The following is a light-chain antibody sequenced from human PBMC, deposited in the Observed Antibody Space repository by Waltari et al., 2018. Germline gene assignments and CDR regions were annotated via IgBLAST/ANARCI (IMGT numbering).Light chain of an antibody. V-gene: IGKV3-15*01. Sequence: EIVMTQSPATLSVSPGERASLSCRASQSVRSNLAWYQQKPGQAPRLLIYDASTRATGVPARFSGSGSGTEFTLTISSLQSEDFAVYYCQQYNSWPLTFGGGTKVGIK. CDR3: QQYNSWPLT. J-gene: IGKJ4*01. CDR2: DAS. CDR1: QSVRSN.